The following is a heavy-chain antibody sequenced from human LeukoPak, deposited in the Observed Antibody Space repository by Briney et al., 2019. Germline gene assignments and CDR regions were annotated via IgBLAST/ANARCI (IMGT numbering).Heavy chain of an antibody. V-gene: IGHV1-18*01. CDR1: GYAFTHYD. CDR2: ISAHSGTT. J-gene: IGHJ6*03. CDR3: ATYCSSVSCYSPLYYMDV. D-gene: IGHD2-2*02. Sequence: ASVKVSCKASGYAFTHYDISWVRQAPGQGLEWMGWISAHSGTTNFAQKFLGRLTMTTDTSTNTAYMELRSLRSDDTAVYYCATYCSSVSCYSPLYYMDVWGKGTTVTVSS.